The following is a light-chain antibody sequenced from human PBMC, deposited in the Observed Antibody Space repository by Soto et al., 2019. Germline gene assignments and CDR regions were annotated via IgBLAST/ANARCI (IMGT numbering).Light chain of an antibody. CDR3: LSYTSSSTLV. J-gene: IGLJ2*01. CDR2: EVS. CDR1: SSDVGGYNY. Sequence: ALTQPASVSGSPGQSITISCTGTSSDVGGYNYVSWYQQHPGKAPKVLIYEVSNRPSGVSNRFSGSKSGNLASLTISGLQAEDEADYYCLSYTSSSTLVFGGGTKVTVL. V-gene: IGLV2-14*01.